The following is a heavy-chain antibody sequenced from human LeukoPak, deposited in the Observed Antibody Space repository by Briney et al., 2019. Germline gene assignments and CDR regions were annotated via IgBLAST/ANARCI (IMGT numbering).Heavy chain of an antibody. CDR1: GGSISSYY. J-gene: IGHJ4*02. V-gene: IGHV4-59*01. CDR2: IYYSGST. D-gene: IGHD3-9*01. CDR3: ARVGYFDWLYYFDY. Sequence: SETLSLTCTVSGGSISSYYWSWIRQPPGKGLEWIGYIYYSGSTNYNPSLKSRVTISVDTSKNQFSLKLSPVTAADTAVYYCARVGYFDWLYYFDYWGQGTLVTVSS.